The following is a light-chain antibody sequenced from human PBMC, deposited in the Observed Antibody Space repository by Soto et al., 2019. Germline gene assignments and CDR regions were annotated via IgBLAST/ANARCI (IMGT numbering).Light chain of an antibody. CDR1: QTINNY. J-gene: IGKJ1*01. V-gene: IGKV1-39*01. CDR2: TTS. Sequence: DIQMTHSPPSLSASVGDSVTSTCRSSQTINNYLNWYQQKPGQAPQLLIHTTSTLQSGAPSRFSGSGSGTDYTLTINSLQPEDFATYYCQQTNTYHLTFGQGTKVDIK. CDR3: QQTNTYHLT.